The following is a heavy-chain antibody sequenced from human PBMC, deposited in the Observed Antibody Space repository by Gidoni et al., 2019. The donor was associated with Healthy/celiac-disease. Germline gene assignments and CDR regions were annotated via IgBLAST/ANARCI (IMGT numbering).Heavy chain of an antibody. Sequence: QVQLVQSGAEVKKPGASVKVSCKASGYTFTSYDINWVRQATGQGLEWRGWMNPNSGNTGYAQKFQGRVTMTRNTSISTAYMELSSLRSEDTAVYYCARGSIVVVPAATKVNWFDPWGQGTLVTVSS. CDR1: GYTFTSYD. V-gene: IGHV1-8*01. J-gene: IGHJ5*02. CDR2: MNPNSGNT. D-gene: IGHD2-2*01. CDR3: ARGSIVVVPAATKVNWFDP.